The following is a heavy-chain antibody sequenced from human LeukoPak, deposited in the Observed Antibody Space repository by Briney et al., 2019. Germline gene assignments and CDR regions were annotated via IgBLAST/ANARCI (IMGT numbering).Heavy chain of an antibody. CDR3: ARGRFLDAFDI. CDR2: IYYSGST. Sequence: PSETLSLTCTVSGGSISSYYWSWIRQPPGKGLEWIGYIYYSGSTKYKPSLKSRVTISVYTSKNQFSLKLSSVTAADTAVYYCARGRFLDAFDIWGQGTMVTVSS. V-gene: IGHV4-59*01. D-gene: IGHD3-3*01. CDR1: GGSISSYY. J-gene: IGHJ3*02.